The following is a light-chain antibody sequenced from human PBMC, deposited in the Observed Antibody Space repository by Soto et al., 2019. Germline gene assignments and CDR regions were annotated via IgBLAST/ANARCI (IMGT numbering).Light chain of an antibody. CDR1: TGAVTSGHY. V-gene: IGLV7-46*01. CDR3: LLSYSGARGV. CDR2: DTS. J-gene: IGLJ2*01. Sequence: QAVVTQEPSLTVSQGGTVTLTCGSSTGAVTSGHYPYWFQQKPGQAPRTLIYDTSNKHSWTPARFSGSLLGGKAALTLSGAQPEDEAEYYCLLSYSGARGVFGGGTKLTVL.